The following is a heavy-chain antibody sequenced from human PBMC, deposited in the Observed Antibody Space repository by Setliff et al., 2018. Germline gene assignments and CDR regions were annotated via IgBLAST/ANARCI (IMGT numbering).Heavy chain of an antibody. V-gene: IGHV1-69*10. D-gene: IGHD3-9*01. J-gene: IGHJ3*02. Sequence: SVKVSCKASGGTFSSYAISWVRQAPGQGLEWMGGIIPILGIANYAQEFQGRVTITADESTSTAYMELSSLRSEDTAVYYCARDPSPRYDILTGYAPMGAFDIWGQGTMVTVSS. CDR1: GGTFSSYA. CDR3: ARDPSPRYDILTGYAPMGAFDI. CDR2: IIPILGIA.